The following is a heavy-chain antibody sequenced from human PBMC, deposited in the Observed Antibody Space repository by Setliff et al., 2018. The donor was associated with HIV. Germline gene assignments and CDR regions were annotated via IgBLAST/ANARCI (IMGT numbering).Heavy chain of an antibody. D-gene: IGHD6-19*01. V-gene: IGHV3-66*02. Sequence: VASVKVSCAASGFTLSNTYMAWVRQAPGKRPEWVSTLYGSGDTYHADSVKGRFTLSRDTSKNTMFLQMNSLRHEDTALYYCARVLPYNSALDKWGQGTLVTVSS. CDR2: LYGSGDT. CDR1: GFTLSNTY. J-gene: IGHJ4*02. CDR3: ARVLPYNSALDK.